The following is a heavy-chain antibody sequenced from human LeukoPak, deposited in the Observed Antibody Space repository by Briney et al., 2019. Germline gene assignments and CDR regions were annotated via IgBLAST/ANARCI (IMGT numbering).Heavy chain of an antibody. CDR2: ISWNSGSI. D-gene: IGHD1-26*01. Sequence: PGRSLRLSCAASGFTFDDYAMHWVRQAPGKGLEWVSGISWNSGSIGYADSVKGRFTISRDNAKNSLYLQMNSLRAEDTALYYCAKDVKSGSYFNAFDIWGQGTMVTVSS. J-gene: IGHJ3*02. V-gene: IGHV3-9*01. CDR1: GFTFDDYA. CDR3: AKDVKSGSYFNAFDI.